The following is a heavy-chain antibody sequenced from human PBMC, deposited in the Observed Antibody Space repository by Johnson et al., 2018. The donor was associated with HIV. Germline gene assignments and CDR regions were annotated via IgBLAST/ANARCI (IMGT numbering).Heavy chain of an antibody. Sequence: QVQLVESGGGLVQPGGSLRLSCAASGFTFSSYGMHWVSQAPGKGLEWVPFIRYAGSNKYYADSVKGRFPFSRDNAKNTLYLQMNSLRADDTAVYYCVRRPFGAAPGADAFDIWGQGTMVTVSS. V-gene: IGHV3-30*02. J-gene: IGHJ3*02. CDR2: IRYAGSNK. CDR3: VRRPFGAAPGADAFDI. CDR1: GFTFSSYG. D-gene: IGHD6-13*01.